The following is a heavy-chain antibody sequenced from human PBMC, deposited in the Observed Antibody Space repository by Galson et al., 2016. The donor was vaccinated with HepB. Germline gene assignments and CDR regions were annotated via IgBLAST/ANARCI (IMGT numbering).Heavy chain of an antibody. Sequence: SLRLSCAASGFTFTSYAMSWVRQAPGKGLEWVSAINGGGFTYYADSMKGRFTISRDNSKNTVYLQMNSLRAEDTAVYYCAKYRDHSSGYYPLDYWGQGTLVTVTS. CDR2: INGGGFT. D-gene: IGHD3-22*01. CDR1: GFTFTSYA. V-gene: IGHV3-23*01. J-gene: IGHJ4*02. CDR3: AKYRDHSSGYYPLDY.